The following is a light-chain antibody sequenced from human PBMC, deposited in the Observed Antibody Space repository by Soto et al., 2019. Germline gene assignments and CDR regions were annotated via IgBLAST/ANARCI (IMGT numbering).Light chain of an antibody. V-gene: IGKV3-20*01. CDR2: GAS. CDR1: QSVSSSY. J-gene: IGKJ3*01. CDR3: QQYGSSPRFA. Sequence: EIVFSQSPGTLSLSPGERATLSCRASQSVSSSYLAWYQQKPGQAPRLLIYGASSRATGIPDRFSGSGSGTDFTLTISRLXPEDFAVYYCQQYGSSPRFAFGPGTKVDIK.